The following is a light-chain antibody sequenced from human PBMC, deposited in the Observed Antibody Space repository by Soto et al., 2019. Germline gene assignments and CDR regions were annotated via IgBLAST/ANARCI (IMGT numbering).Light chain of an antibody. CDR3: QQYGSSPQRT. CDR1: QSLTISY. Sequence: EIVLTQSPGTLSLSPGERATLSCRASQSLTISYLAWYQQQPGQAPRLLIYGASSRATGSPDRISGSGSGTDVTLTSSRREPEDFAVYYCQQYGSSPQRTFGQGTKVESK. J-gene: IGKJ1*01. CDR2: GAS. V-gene: IGKV3-20*01.